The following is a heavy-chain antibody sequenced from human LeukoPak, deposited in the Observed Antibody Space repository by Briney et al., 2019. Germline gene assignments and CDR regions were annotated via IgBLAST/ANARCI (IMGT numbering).Heavy chain of an antibody. Sequence: GGSLRLSCAASGFTFSNAWMSWVRQAPGKGLEWVSYISSSGSTIYYADSVKGRFTISRDNAKNSLYLQMNSLRAEDTAVYYCARDEEYYFDYWGQGTLVTVSS. CDR2: ISSSGSTI. D-gene: IGHD3-10*01. J-gene: IGHJ4*02. V-gene: IGHV3-11*04. CDR3: ARDEEYYFDY. CDR1: GFTFSNAW.